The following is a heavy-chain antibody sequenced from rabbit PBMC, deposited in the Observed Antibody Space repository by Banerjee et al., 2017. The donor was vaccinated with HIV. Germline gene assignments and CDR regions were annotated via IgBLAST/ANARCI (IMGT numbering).Heavy chain of an antibody. V-gene: IGHV1S45*01. D-gene: IGHD4-2*01. CDR3: ARVLDAGYAGYDYASFNL. Sequence: QEQLKESGGDLVKPGASLTLTCTASGFSFSDYGFNWVRQAPGKGLEWIGIIYAGSSGSTYYASWVNGRFTISSDNAQNTVDLQVNSLTAADTATYFCARVLDAGYAGYDYASFNLWGPGTLVTVS. CDR2: IYAGSSGST. CDR1: GFSFSDYG. J-gene: IGHJ4*01.